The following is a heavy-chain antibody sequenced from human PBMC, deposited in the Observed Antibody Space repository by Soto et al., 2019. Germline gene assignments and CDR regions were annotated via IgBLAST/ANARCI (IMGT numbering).Heavy chain of an antibody. CDR3: AREGTGDKDYYYGMDV. V-gene: IGHV1-8*01. Sequence: ASVKVSCKASGYTFTSYDINWVRQATGQGLEWMGWMNPNSGNTGYAQKFQGRVTMTRNTSISTAYMELSSLRSEDTAVYYCAREGTGDKDYYYGMDVWGQGTTVTVSS. D-gene: IGHD7-27*01. J-gene: IGHJ6*02. CDR1: GYTFTSYD. CDR2: MNPNSGNT.